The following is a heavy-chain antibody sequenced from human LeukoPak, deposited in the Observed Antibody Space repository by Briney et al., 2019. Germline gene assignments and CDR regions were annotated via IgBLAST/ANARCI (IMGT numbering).Heavy chain of an antibody. J-gene: IGHJ5*02. CDR2: INPNSGGT. D-gene: IGHD3-22*01. CDR3: ARVVPRYYDTSGANWFDP. CDR1: GYTFTGYY. V-gene: IGHV1-2*02. Sequence: ASVKVSCKASGYTFTGYYMHWVRQAPGQGLEWMGWINPNSGGTNYAQKFQGRVTMTRDTSISTAYMELSRLRSEDTAVYFCARVVPRYYDTSGANWFDPWGQGTLVTVSS.